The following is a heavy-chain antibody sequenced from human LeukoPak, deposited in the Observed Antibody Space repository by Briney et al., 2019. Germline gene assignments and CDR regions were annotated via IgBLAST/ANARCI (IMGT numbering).Heavy chain of an antibody. CDR2: ISPYNGNT. Sequence: ASVKVSCKASGYTFTSRGISWVRQAPGQGLEWMGWISPYNGNTNYAQKFQDRVTMTADTSTSTAYMELRSLRSEDTAVYYCARARSSSSVDYWGQGTLVTVSS. CDR1: GYTFTSRG. V-gene: IGHV1-18*01. D-gene: IGHD6-6*01. CDR3: ARARSSSSVDY. J-gene: IGHJ4*02.